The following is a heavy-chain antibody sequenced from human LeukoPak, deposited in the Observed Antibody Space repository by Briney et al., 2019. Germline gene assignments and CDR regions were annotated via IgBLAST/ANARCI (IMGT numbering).Heavy chain of an antibody. CDR3: ARLQAEFYGSSFDY. CDR2: IYPGDSDT. D-gene: IGHD6-13*01. CDR1: GYSFTNYW. J-gene: IGHJ4*02. Sequence: GESLKISCKGSGYSFTNYWIGWVRQIPGKGLEWMGIIYPGDSDTRYSPSFQGQVTISADKSISTAYLQWSSLKASDTAIYYCARLQAEFYGSSFDYWGQGTLVTVSS. V-gene: IGHV5-51*01.